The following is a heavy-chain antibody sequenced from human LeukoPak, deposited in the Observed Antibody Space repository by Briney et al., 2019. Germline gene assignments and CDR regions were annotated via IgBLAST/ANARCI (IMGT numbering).Heavy chain of an antibody. CDR2: INPSGGST. J-gene: IGHJ4*02. CDR3: ASRDGFSDY. V-gene: IGHV1-46*01. Sequence: ASAKVSCKASGYTFTSYYVHWVRQAPGQGLEWMGIINPSGGSTSYAQKFQGRATMTRDTSTSTVYMELSSLRSEDTAVYYCASRDGFSDYWGQGTLVTVSS. D-gene: IGHD5-24*01. CDR1: GYTFTSYY.